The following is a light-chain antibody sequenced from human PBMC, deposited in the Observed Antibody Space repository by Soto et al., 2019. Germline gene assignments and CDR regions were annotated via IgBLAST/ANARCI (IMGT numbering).Light chain of an antibody. V-gene: IGLV2-18*02. CDR2: EVS. Sequence: QSALTQPPSVSGSPGQSVTISCTGTSSDVGSYNRVSWYQQPPGTAPKLMIYEVSNRPSGVPDRFSGSKSGNTASLTISGLHADDEADSYCSSYTSSCLEGFGTGTMVTVL. J-gene: IGLJ1*01. CDR3: SSYTSSCLEG. CDR1: SSDVGSYNR.